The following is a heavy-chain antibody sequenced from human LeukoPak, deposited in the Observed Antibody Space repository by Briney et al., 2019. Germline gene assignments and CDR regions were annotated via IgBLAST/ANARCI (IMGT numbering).Heavy chain of an antibody. CDR3: AREARDYSFDY. D-gene: IGHD4-11*01. V-gene: IGHV3-21*01. Sequence: GGSLRLSCAASGFTFSSYRMTWVRQAPGKGLEWVSSISSSSSYIYYADSVKGRFTISRDNAKNSLYLQMNSLRAEDTAVYYCAREARDYSFDYWGQGTLVTVSS. CDR1: GFTFSSYR. CDR2: ISSSSSYI. J-gene: IGHJ4*02.